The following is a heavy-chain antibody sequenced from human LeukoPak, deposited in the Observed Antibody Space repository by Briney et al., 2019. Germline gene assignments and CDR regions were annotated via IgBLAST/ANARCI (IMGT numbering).Heavy chain of an antibody. CDR3: ARDNYYGSGSYYNAAARTGSAHWYFDL. CDR1: GFTFSSYG. D-gene: IGHD3-10*01. V-gene: IGHV3-23*01. J-gene: IGHJ2*01. CDR2: ISGSGGST. Sequence: PGGTLRLSCAASGFTFSSYGMSWVRQAPGKGLEWVSAISGSGGSTYYADSVKGRFTISRDNSKNTLYLQMNSLRAEDTAVYYCARDNYYGSGSYYNAAARTGSAHWYFDLWGRGTLVTVSS.